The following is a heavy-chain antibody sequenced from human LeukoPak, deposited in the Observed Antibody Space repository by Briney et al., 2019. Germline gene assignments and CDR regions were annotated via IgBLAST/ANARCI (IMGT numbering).Heavy chain of an antibody. J-gene: IGHJ4*02. Sequence: PSETLSLTCGVSGGSISNTNWWSWVRQPPGQGLEWIGEISLTALTHHNPSLESRVTVSLDKSKNQLSLNLTSVTAADTAVYYGSRENGAFSPFGYWGQGTLVTVLS. V-gene: IGHV4-4*02. D-gene: IGHD2-8*01. CDR2: ISLTALT. CDR1: GGSISNTNW. CDR3: SRENGAFSPFGY.